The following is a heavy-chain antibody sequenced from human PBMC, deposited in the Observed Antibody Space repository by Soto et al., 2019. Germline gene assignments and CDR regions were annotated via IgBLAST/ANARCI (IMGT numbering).Heavy chain of an antibody. V-gene: IGHV1-3*01. CDR3: ARVPPYYYDSSGCFDY. J-gene: IGHJ4*02. Sequence: ASVKVSCKASGYTFSSYAMHWVRQAPGQRLEWMGWINAGNGNTKYSQKFQGRVTITRDTSASTAYMEQSSLRSEDTAVYYCARVPPYYYDSSGCFDYWGQGTLVTVSS. CDR2: INAGNGNT. D-gene: IGHD3-22*01. CDR1: GYTFSSYA.